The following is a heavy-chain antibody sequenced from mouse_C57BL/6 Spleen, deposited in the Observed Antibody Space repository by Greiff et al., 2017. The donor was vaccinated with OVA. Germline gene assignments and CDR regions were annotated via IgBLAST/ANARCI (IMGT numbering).Heavy chain of an antibody. CDR2: ISYDGSN. D-gene: IGHD1-1*01. CDR1: GYSITSGYY. J-gene: IGHJ2*01. V-gene: IGHV3-6*01. CDR3: ARWDYYGSSSDY. Sequence: DVQLQESGPGLVKPSQSLSLTCSVTGYSITSGYYWNWIRQFPGNKLEWMGYISYDGSNNYNPYLKNRISITRDTSKNQFFLKLNSVTTEDTATYYCARWDYYGSSSDYWGQGTTLTVSS.